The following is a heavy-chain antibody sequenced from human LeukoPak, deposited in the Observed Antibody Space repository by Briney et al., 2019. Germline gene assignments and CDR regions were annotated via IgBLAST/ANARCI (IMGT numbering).Heavy chain of an antibody. CDR3: ARWDSGSCSD. D-gene: IGHD1-26*01. V-gene: IGHV3-72*01. Sequence: GGSLRLSCAASGFTFSDHYMDWVRQAPGKGLEWVGRTKNKANSYTTEYAASVKGRFTISRDESKNSLYLQMNNLKTEDTAVYYCARWDSGSCSDWGQGTLVTVSS. J-gene: IGHJ4*02. CDR2: TKNKANSYTT. CDR1: GFTFSDHY.